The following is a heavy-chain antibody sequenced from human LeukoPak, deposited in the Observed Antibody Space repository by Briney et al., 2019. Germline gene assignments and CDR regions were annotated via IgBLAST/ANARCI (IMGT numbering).Heavy chain of an antibody. CDR3: AEDGIRDFDWLYY. CDR2: IIPIFGTA. CDR1: GGTFSSYA. Sequence: SVKVDCKASGGTFSSYAISWVRQAPGQGLEWIGGIIPIFGTANYAQKFQGRVTITADKSTSTAYMELSSLRSEDTAFYFRAEDGIRDFDWLYYWGQGTLVTVSS. V-gene: IGHV1-69*06. J-gene: IGHJ4*02. D-gene: IGHD3-9*01.